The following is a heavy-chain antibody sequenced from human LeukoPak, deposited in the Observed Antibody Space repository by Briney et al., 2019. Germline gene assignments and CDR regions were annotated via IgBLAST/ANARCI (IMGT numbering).Heavy chain of an antibody. D-gene: IGHD3-22*01. CDR2: ISGSSNYI. CDR1: GFTFSSYN. J-gene: IGHJ3*01. Sequence: GGSLRLSCAASGFTFSSYNMNWVRQAPGKGLEWVSSISGSSNYIYYADSVKGRLTIARDNSKNTLYLQMNSLRAEDTAVYYCARRYDSSGYQPWGQGTMVTVSS. CDR3: ARRYDSSGYQP. V-gene: IGHV3-21*01.